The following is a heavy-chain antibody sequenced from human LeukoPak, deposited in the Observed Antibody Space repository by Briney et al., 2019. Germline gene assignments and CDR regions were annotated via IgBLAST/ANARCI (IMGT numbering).Heavy chain of an antibody. D-gene: IGHD5-18*01. V-gene: IGHV3-23*01. J-gene: IGHJ3*02. CDR3: ANLQGTAMVIDAFDI. CDR1: GFTSSSHA. CDR2: VTGSGVGT. Sequence: PGGSLRLSCAGSGFTSSSHAMSWVRQAPGKGLEWVSSVTGSGVGTYYSDSVKGRFTISRDNAKNSLYLQMNSLRAEDTALYYCANLQGTAMVIDAFDIWGQGTMVTVSS.